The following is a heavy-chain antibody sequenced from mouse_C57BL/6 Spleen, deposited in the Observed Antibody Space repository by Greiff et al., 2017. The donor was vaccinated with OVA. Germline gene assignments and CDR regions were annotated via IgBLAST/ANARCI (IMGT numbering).Heavy chain of an antibody. V-gene: IGHV1-26*01. Sequence: VQLKQSGPELVKPGASVKISCKASGYTFTDYYMNWVKQSHGKSLEWIGDINPNNGGTSYNQKFKGKATLTVDKSSSTAYMELRSLTSEDSAVYYCARRDGYYGGYFDVWGTGTTVTVSS. CDR2: INPNNGGT. D-gene: IGHD2-3*01. CDR3: ARRDGYYGGYFDV. CDR1: GYTFTDYY. J-gene: IGHJ1*03.